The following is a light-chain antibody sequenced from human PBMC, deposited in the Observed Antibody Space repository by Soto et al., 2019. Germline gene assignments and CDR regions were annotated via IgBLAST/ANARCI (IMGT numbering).Light chain of an antibody. CDR1: QGISSA. CDR2: DAS. V-gene: IGKV1-13*02. CDR3: QQADGFPYT. Sequence: AIQLTQSPSSLSASVGDRVTITCRASQGISSALAWYQQKPGKAPKLLIYDASSLQSGVPSRFSGSGSGTEFTLTISSLQPEDFATYYCQQADGFPYTFGQGTNLEIK. J-gene: IGKJ2*01.